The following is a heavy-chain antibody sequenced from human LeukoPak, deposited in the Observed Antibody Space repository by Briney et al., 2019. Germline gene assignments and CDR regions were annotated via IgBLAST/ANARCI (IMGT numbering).Heavy chain of an antibody. Sequence: GGSLRLSCAACGFPFAPFWMTWVRQAPGKGPEFVATMNRDGSEVAYGNSVRGRFTISRDNAKNSLYLQMYSLRAEDTAVYYCARGIDEWLYLNYWGQGALVTV. CDR3: ARGIDEWLYLNY. CDR1: GFPFAPFW. J-gene: IGHJ4*02. V-gene: IGHV3-7*04. D-gene: IGHD3-3*01. CDR2: MNRDGSEV.